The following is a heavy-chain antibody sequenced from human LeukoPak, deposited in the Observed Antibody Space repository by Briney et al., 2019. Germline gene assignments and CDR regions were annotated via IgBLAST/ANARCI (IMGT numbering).Heavy chain of an antibody. CDR3: ARLGTFDY. CDR2: IFPSHSDT. V-gene: IGHV5-51*01. D-gene: IGHD3-16*01. Sequence: GESPKISCKGSGYSFSNYWIGWVRQMPGKGLEWMGIIFPSHSDTIYSPSFQGQVTISADKSISTAYLQWSSLKASDTAMYYCARLGTFDYWGQGALVAVSS. J-gene: IGHJ4*02. CDR1: GYSFSNYW.